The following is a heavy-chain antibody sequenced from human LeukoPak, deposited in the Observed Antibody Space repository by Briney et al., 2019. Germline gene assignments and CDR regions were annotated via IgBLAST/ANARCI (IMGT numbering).Heavy chain of an antibody. CDR1: GGSISSYY. CDR2: IYYSGST. Sequence: PSETLSLTCTVSGGSISSYYWSWIRQPPGKGLEWIGYIYYSGSTNYNPSLKSRVTISVDTCKNQFALKLSSVTAAYTGVYYCASKTIYGDVYFQHWGQGTLVTVSS. D-gene: IGHD4-17*01. V-gene: IGHV4-59*01. CDR3: ASKTIYGDVYFQH. J-gene: IGHJ1*01.